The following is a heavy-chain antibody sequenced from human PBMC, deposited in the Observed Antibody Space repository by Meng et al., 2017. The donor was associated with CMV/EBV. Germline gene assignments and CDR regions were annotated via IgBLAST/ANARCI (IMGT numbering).Heavy chain of an antibody. CDR2: ISSSSSYI. Sequence: GESLISCAASGFTFSSYSMNWVRQAPGKGLEWVSSISSSSSYIYYADSVKGRFTISRDNAKNSLYLQMNSLRAEDTAVYYCARDVLRFFSAFDYWGQGTLVTVSS. CDR3: ARDVLRFFSAFDY. V-gene: IGHV3-21*01. J-gene: IGHJ4*02. D-gene: IGHD3-3*01. CDR1: GFTFSSYS.